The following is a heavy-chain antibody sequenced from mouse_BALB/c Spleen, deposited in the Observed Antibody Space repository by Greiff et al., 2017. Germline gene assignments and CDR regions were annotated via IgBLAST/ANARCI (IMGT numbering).Heavy chain of an antibody. V-gene: IGHV14-3*02. D-gene: IGHD1-1*01. CDR2: IDPANGNT. J-gene: IGHJ4*01. Sequence: DVHLVESGAELVKPGASVKLSCTASGFNIKDTYMHWVKQRPEQGLEWIGRIDPANGNTKYDPKFQGKATITADTSSNTAYLQLSSLTSEDTAVYYCARITTVVAHYAMDYWGQGTSVTVSS. CDR3: ARITTVVAHYAMDY. CDR1: GFNIKDTY.